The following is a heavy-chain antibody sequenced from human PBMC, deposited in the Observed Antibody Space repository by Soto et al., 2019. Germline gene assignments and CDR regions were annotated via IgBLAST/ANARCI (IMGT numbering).Heavy chain of an antibody. Sequence: QVQVVQSGAEVKKPGASVRVSCKASGYTFTSYYIHWVRQAPGQGLEWMGIINPSGGSASYAQKFQGRDTMTRDTSTSTVYLELSGLRSEDTAPYYCAREGMTTVARQGCFDYWGQGTLVTVSS. J-gene: IGHJ4*02. V-gene: IGHV1-46*01. D-gene: IGHD4-17*01. CDR2: INPSGGSA. CDR1: GYTFTSYY. CDR3: AREGMTTVARQGCFDY.